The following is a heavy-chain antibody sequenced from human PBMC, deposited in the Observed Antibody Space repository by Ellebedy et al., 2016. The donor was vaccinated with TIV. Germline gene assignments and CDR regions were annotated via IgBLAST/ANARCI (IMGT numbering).Heavy chain of an antibody. CDR1: GFTFSSYG. CDR3: ARGHYYDSSGYDDAFDI. CDR2: IYSGGST. D-gene: IGHD3-22*01. V-gene: IGHV3-66*01. J-gene: IGHJ3*02. Sequence: GGSLRLSCAASGFTFSSYGMHWVRQAPGKGLEWVSVIYSGGSTYYADSVKGRFTISRDNSKNTLYLQMNSLRAGDTAVYYCARGHYYDSSGYDDAFDIWGQGTMVTVSS.